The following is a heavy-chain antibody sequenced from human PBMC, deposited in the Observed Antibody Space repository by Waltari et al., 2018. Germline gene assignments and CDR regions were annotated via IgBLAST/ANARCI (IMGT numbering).Heavy chain of an antibody. V-gene: IGHV3-11*01. J-gene: IGHJ4*02. CDR2: ISSSGSTI. Sequence: QVQLVESGGGLVKPGGSLRLSCAASGFTFSDYYMSWIRQAPGKGLEWVSYISSSGSTIYDADAGKGRFTSFRDKAKNSRDLQMNSLGAEDTAVYYCARAYCGGDCYDYWGQGTLVTVSS. D-gene: IGHD2-21*01. CDR1: GFTFSDYY. CDR3: ARAYCGGDCYDY.